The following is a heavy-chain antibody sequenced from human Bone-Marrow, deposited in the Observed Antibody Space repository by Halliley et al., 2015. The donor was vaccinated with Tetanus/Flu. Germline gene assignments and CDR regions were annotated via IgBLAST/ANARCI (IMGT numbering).Heavy chain of an antibody. CDR2: INSDGTGT. D-gene: IGHD6-13*01. Sequence: SLRLSCVASGFTFSNYWMYWVRQAPGKGLVWVSRINSDGTGTTYADFVKGRFTISRDNAKNTLYLQMNSLRAEDTAVYYCVRPSLDSSPGSWFDPGGQGTLVTVSS. J-gene: IGHJ5*02. CDR1: GFTFSNYW. V-gene: IGHV3-74*01. CDR3: VRPSLDSSPGSWFDP.